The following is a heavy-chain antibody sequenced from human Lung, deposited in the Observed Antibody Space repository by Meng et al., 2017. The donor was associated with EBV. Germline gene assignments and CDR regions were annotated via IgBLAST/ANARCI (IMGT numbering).Heavy chain of an antibody. J-gene: IGHJ4*02. CDR2: IYYSGST. CDR1: GGPISSDGYY. D-gene: IGHD2-15*01. CDR3: AREWCSGGSCYPDY. V-gene: IGHV4-30-4*01. Sequence: QLQEPGPGLLKPSQTLSLTCTVSGGPISSDGYYWSWIRQPPGKGLEWIGYIYYSGSTYYNPSLKSRVTISVDTSKNQFSLKLSSVTAADTAVYYCAREWCSGGSCYPDYWGQGTLVTVSS.